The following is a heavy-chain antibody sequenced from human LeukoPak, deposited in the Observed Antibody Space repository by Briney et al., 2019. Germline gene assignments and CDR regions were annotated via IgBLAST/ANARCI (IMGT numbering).Heavy chain of an antibody. CDR2: IIPIFGTA. CDR1: GGTFSSYA. CDR3: ASRPNIVVVPAAMIGDYYGMDV. D-gene: IGHD2-2*01. Sequence: SVKVSCKASGGTFSSYAISWVRRAPGQGLEWMGGIIPIFGTANYAQKFQGRVTITADESTSTAYMELSSLRSEDTAVYYCASRPNIVVVPAAMIGDYYGMDVWGKGTTVTVSS. J-gene: IGHJ6*04. V-gene: IGHV1-69*13.